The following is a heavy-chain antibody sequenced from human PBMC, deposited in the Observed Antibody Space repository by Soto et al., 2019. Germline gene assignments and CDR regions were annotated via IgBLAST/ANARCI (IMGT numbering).Heavy chain of an antibody. Sequence: QVQLQESGPGLVKPSQTLSLTCTVSGGSISSGDYYWSWIRQPPGKGLEWIGYIYYSGSTYYNPSLKSRVTISVDTSKNQFSLKLSSVTAADTAVYYCARDRAPYNWNDRYYYYGMDVWGQGTTVTVSS. J-gene: IGHJ6*02. CDR1: GGSISSGDYY. CDR2: IYYSGST. CDR3: ARDRAPYNWNDRYYYYGMDV. V-gene: IGHV4-30-4*01. D-gene: IGHD1-20*01.